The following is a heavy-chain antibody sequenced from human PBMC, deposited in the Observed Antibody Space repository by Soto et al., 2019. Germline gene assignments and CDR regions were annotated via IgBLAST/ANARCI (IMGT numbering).Heavy chain of an antibody. CDR2: LKRDGRER. V-gene: IGHV3-7*03. CDR1: GFTFGDYW. D-gene: IGHD2-8*01. J-gene: IGHJ4*02. CDR3: ARDVYEILGRVVRRLDS. Sequence: GGSLRLSCAASGFTFGDYWMAWVRQAPGKGLEWVANLKRDGRERYYVDSVKGRFSVSRDNAKNSLYLQMNNLRPEDTAVYYCARDVYEILGRVVRRLDSWGQGTLVTVSS.